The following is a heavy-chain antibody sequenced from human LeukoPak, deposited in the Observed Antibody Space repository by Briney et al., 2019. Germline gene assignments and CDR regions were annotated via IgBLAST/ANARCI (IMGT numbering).Heavy chain of an antibody. J-gene: IGHJ4*02. V-gene: IGHV3-23*01. D-gene: IGHD3-22*01. CDR1: GFTFSSYA. Sequence: VGSLRLSCAASGFTFSSYAKSWVRQAPGKGLEWISAISGSGGSTYYADSVKGRFTISRDNSKNTLYLQMNSPRAEDTAVYYCAKDLGRITMIVVVITLDYWGQGTLVTVSS. CDR2: ISGSGGST. CDR3: AKDLGRITMIVVVITLDY.